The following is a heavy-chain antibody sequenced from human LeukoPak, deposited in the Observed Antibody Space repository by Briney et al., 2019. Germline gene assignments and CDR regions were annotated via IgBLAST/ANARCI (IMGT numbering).Heavy chain of an antibody. D-gene: IGHD1-14*01. CDR1: GFTFSSYW. Sequence: GGSLRLSCAASGFTFSSYWMSWVRQAPGKGLGWVANIKQDGSAKYYVDSVKGRITISRDNAKNSLYLQMNSLRAEDTAVYYCARVGSFRYYYSMDVWGKGTTVSVSS. V-gene: IGHV3-7*01. CDR2: IKQDGSAK. CDR3: ARVGSFRYYYSMDV. J-gene: IGHJ6*03.